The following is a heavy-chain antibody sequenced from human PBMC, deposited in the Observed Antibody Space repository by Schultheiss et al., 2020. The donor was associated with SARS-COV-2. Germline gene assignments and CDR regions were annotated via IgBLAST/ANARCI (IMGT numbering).Heavy chain of an antibody. CDR3: TTEGGIAVAGTDY. D-gene: IGHD6-19*01. CDR1: GFTFSSYG. V-gene: IGHV3-30*03. Sequence: GGSLRLSCAASGFTFSSYGMHWVRQAPGKGLEWVAVISYDGSNKYYADSVKGRFTISRDNSKNTLYLQMNSLRAEDTAVYYCTTEGGIAVAGTDYWGQGTLVTVSS. CDR2: ISYDGSNK. J-gene: IGHJ4*02.